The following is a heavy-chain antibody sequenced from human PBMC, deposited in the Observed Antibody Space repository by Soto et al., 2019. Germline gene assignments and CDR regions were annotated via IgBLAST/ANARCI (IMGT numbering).Heavy chain of an antibody. Sequence: EAQLVESGGGLVQPGGSLRLSCAASGFSFSDYWMNWVRQAPGKGLVWVSRIDSDGTSTSYADSVKGRFTISRDNAKNTLYLQMNSLRAEDTAVYYCAKSNWFDPWGQGTLVIVSS. CDR1: GFSFSDYW. CDR2: IDSDGTST. CDR3: AKSNWFDP. V-gene: IGHV3-74*01. J-gene: IGHJ5*02.